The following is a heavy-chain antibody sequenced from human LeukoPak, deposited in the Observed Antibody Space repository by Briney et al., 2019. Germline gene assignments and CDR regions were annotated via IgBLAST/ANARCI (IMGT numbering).Heavy chain of an antibody. CDR1: GYTFTIYD. CDR3: ARVSCSGGTCYANFDH. D-gene: IGHD2-15*01. Sequence: GASVTVSCKASGYTFTIYDINWVRQAPGQGLEWMGWISAYNGNTNYAQNLQGRVTMTTDTSTSTAYMELRSLRSDDTAVYYCARVSCSGGTCYANFDHWGQGTLVTVSS. V-gene: IGHV1-18*01. CDR2: ISAYNGNT. J-gene: IGHJ4*02.